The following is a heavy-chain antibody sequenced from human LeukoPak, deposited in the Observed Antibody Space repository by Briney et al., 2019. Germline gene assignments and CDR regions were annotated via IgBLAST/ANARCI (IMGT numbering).Heavy chain of an antibody. Sequence: GGSLRLSCAASGFSFVDLGMTWVRQVRGKGLEWVAGINWNGASTGYADSVRGRFTISRDNAKNSLYLQMNSLRAEDTALYYCARAVCPTIKFCDSSYFMDVWGKGTTVNVS. CDR1: GFSFVDLG. D-gene: IGHD6-6*01. V-gene: IGHV3-20*04. CDR3: ARAVCPTIKFCDSSYFMDV. J-gene: IGHJ6*03. CDR2: INWNGAST.